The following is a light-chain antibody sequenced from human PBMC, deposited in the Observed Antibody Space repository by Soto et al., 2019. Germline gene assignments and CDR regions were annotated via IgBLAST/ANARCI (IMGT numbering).Light chain of an antibody. CDR3: ATWDDSLDGRV. J-gene: IGLJ3*02. CDR2: NNN. V-gene: IGLV1-44*01. Sequence: QSVLTQPPSASGTPGQGVTISCSGSTSNIGGNAINWYQHVPGTAPKLLIYNNNQRPSGVPDRFSGSKSGTSASLAISGLQSDDEADYYCATWDDSLDGRVFGGGTKVTVL. CDR1: TSNIGGNA.